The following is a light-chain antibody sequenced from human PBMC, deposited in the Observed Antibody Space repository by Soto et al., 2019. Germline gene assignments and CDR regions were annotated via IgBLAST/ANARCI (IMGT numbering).Light chain of an antibody. CDR2: TAS. V-gene: IGKV1-39*01. J-gene: IGKJ2*02. CDR1: QSIVSY. CDR3: QQSYSTPRT. Sequence: IQMTQSPSSLSVSVGDRVTITCRASQSIVSYLNWYQQKLGKAPKLLIYTASNLQRGVPSRFSGSGSGTDFTLTISTLQPEDFATYYCQQSYSTPRTFGQGTKLEIK.